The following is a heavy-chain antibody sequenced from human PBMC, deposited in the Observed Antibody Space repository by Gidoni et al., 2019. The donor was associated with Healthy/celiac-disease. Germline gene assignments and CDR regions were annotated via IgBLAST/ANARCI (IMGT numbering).Heavy chain of an antibody. CDR1: GGTFSSSA. J-gene: IGHJ5*02. CDR2: IIPIFGTA. V-gene: IGHV1-69*01. CDR3: ARCRSSKPGGSGGDYGWFDP. D-gene: IGHD6-13*01. Sequence: QVQLVQSGAEVKKPGSSVKVSCKASGGTFSSSAISWVRQAPGQGLEWMGGIIPIFGTANYAQKCQGRVTITADESTSTAYMELSSLRSEDTAVYYCARCRSSKPGGSGGDYGWFDPWGQGTLVTVSS.